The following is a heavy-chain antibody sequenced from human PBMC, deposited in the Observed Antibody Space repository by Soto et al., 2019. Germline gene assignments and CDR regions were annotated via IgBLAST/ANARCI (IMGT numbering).Heavy chain of an antibody. CDR3: AKMAGVSYGLED. V-gene: IGHV3-23*01. J-gene: IGHJ4*02. CDR2: FGDSGGLT. D-gene: IGHD5-18*01. Sequence: GGSLRLSCVASGFTLRNYAMSWVRQAPGKGLEWVSVFGDSGGLTYYADSVKGRFNISRDNSKNTLYLQMNSLRAEDTAVYYCAKMAGVSYGLEDWGQGTLVTVSS. CDR1: GFTLRNYA.